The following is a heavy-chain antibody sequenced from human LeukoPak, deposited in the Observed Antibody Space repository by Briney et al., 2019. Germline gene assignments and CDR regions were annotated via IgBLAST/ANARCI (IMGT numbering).Heavy chain of an antibody. Sequence: GGSLRLSCAASGFTFSSYTMNWVRQAPGKGLEWVSYISSSGSTIYYAGSVKGRLTISRDNVKNSLYLRMNSLRAEDTAVYYCARDDISTGYSLFDYWGQGTLVMVSS. CDR1: GFTFSSYT. J-gene: IGHJ4*02. D-gene: IGHD3-22*01. CDR2: ISSSGSTI. V-gene: IGHV3-48*01. CDR3: ARDDISTGYSLFDY.